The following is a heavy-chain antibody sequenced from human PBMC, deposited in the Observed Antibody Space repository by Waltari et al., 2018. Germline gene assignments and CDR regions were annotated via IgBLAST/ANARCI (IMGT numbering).Heavy chain of an antibody. D-gene: IGHD4-17*01. V-gene: IGHV1-18*01. CDR3: ATRRSAVRFDP. CDR1: GYLVTTYS. CDR2: ISAKNGKT. Sequence: QVQLVQSGTEVQKPGASVRVSCKTSGYLVTTYSISWGRQAPGQGLEWMGWISAKNGKTSYAQNLQGRVTMTTDTSTNTAYMELRSLTSDDTAVYYCATRRSAVRFDPWGQGTLVIVSA. J-gene: IGHJ5*02.